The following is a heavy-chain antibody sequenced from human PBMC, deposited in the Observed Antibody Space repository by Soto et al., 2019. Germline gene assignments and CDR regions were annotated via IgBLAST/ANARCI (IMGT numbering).Heavy chain of an antibody. CDR1: AFTFSSYA. CDR2: VSGSGDST. D-gene: IGHD2-21*02. CDR3: AKGRASDFPGGTQYY. J-gene: IGHJ4*02. Sequence: EVQLLESGGGLAQPGGSLRLSCAASAFTFSSYAMSWVRQAPGKGLEWVSAVSGSGDSTYYADSVKGRFTISRDNSKNTLYLQMNSLRAEDTAVYYGAKGRASDFPGGTQYYLGQGTLVTFSP. V-gene: IGHV3-23*01.